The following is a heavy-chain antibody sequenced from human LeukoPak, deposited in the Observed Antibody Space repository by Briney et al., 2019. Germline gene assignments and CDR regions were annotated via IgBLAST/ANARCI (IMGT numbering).Heavy chain of an antibody. Sequence: GGSLRLSCAASGFTFSSYSMNWVRQAPGKGLEWVSSISSSSSYIYYADSVKGRFTISRDNAKNSLYLQMNSLRAEDTAVYYCAREEAAAGTPPVDVWGQGTTVTVSS. D-gene: IGHD6-13*01. V-gene: IGHV3-21*01. CDR2: ISSSSSYI. CDR3: AREEAAAGTPPVDV. J-gene: IGHJ6*02. CDR1: GFTFSSYS.